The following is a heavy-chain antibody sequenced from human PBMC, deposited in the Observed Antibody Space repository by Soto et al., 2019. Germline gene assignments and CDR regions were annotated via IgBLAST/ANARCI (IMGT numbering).Heavy chain of an antibody. CDR1: GDSISSGSYY. CDR2: IFYSGST. CDR3: ARSGGYSGYEHFFDP. J-gene: IGHJ5*02. D-gene: IGHD5-12*01. V-gene: IGHV4-39*01. Sequence: SETLSLTCTVSGDSISSGSYYWDWIRQPPGKGLEWIGNIFYSGSTLYNPSLKGRVSIDVDTSSNQFSLRLTSVTAADTAVYFCARSGGYSGYEHFFDPWGHGTLVTVSS.